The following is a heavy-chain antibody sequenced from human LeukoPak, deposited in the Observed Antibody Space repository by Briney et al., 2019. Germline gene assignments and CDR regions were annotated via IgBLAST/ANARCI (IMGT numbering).Heavy chain of an antibody. CDR3: ARDQRYGSAPWYFDL. CDR2: IDAGNGRT. D-gene: IGHD3-10*01. Sequence: GASVKVSCKASGYDFTKYAVQWVRQAPGQRLEWMGWIDAGNGRTKYSQDFQGRVTITRDTSASIAYMELSSLRSDDMAVYYCARDQRYGSAPWYFDLWGRGTLVTVSS. CDR1: GYDFTKYA. V-gene: IGHV1-3*03. J-gene: IGHJ2*01.